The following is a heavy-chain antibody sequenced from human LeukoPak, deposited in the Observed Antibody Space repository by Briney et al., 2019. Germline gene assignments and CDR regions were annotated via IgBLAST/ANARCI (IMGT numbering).Heavy chain of an antibody. J-gene: IGHJ4*02. CDR3: AKDRMGGY. CDR2: IWSNSVWT. V-gene: IGHV3-23*01. Sequence: GGSLRLSCAASGFTFSTYAMSWVRQPPGKGLEWVSSIWSNSVWTHYADSVKGRFTISRDNSKNTLYLQMNSLRAEDTAVYYCAKDRMGGYWGQGTLVTVSS. D-gene: IGHD3-16*01. CDR1: GFTFSTYA.